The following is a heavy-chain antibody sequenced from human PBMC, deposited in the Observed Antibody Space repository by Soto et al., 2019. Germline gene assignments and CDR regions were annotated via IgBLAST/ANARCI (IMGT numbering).Heavy chain of an antibody. CDR1: GGSISSYY. CDR3: ARDYGGAYFDY. CDR2: IYYSGST. Sequence: SETLSLTCTVSGGSISSYYWSWIRQPPGKGLEWIGYIYYSGSTNYNPSLKSRVTISVDTSKNQFSLKLSSVTAADTAVYYCARDYGGAYFDYWGQGTLVTVSS. J-gene: IGHJ4*02. D-gene: IGHD3-10*01. V-gene: IGHV4-59*01.